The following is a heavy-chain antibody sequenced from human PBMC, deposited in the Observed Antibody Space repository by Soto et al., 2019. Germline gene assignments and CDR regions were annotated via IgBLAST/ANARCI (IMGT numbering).Heavy chain of an antibody. J-gene: IGHJ4*02. CDR2: IKYDESEK. V-gene: IGHV3-7*05. Sequence: GRPLRLSYTASEGNFDNYGMSWVSQDQGRGLEWVANIKYDESEKYYVDSVKGRFTISRDNAKNSLYLQMDSLRAEDAAVYYCARGRPSCSGGTCLDYWGQGSLVTVSS. CDR1: EGNFDNYG. D-gene: IGHD2-15*01. CDR3: ARGRPSCSGGTCLDY.